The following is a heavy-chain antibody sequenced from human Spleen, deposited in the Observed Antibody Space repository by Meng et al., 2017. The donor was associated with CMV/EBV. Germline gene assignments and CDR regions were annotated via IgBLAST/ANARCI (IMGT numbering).Heavy chain of an antibody. D-gene: IGHD2-2*01. V-gene: IGHV1-18*01. CDR1: GYILTNYG. Sequence: SGYILTNYGISWVRQAPGQGLEWMGWISAYYRSTNYAQKVQGRVSMTTDTSTSTAYMELSSLRSDDTAVYYCARCSSTGCYLDYFDYWGQGTLVTVSS. CDR3: ARCSSTGCYLDYFDY. J-gene: IGHJ4*02. CDR2: ISAYYRST.